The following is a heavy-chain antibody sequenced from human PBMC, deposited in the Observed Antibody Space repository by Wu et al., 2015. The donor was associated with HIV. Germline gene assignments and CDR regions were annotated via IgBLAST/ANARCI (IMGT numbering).Heavy chain of an antibody. CDR3: ARDRSGVDFYMDV. V-gene: IGHV1-2*02. Sequence: QVQLVQSGAEVKKPGASVKVSCKASGYSLNDYYIHWVRQAPGQGLEWMGWINPKSGGTNYEQKFQGRVTMTRDTSISTAYMELRRLRSDDTAVYYCARDRSGVDFYMDVWGKGTTVTVSS. CDR2: INPKSGGT. D-gene: IGHD2-21*01. J-gene: IGHJ6*03. CDR1: GYSLNDYY.